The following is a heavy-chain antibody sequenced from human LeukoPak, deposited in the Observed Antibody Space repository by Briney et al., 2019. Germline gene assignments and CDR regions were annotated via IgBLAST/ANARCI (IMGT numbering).Heavy chain of an antibody. CDR1: GYSITTGYY. D-gene: IGHD3-3*01. J-gene: IGHJ5*02. CDR2: ASHSGSP. Sequence: PSETLSLTCAVSGYSITTGYYWGWIRQPPGKGLEWIGSASHSGSPFYNPSLQSRVTISLDTSKNQFSLELSSVTAADTAVYFCARQSYDVWRRFDPWGQGTLVAVSS. V-gene: IGHV4-38-2*01. CDR3: ARQSYDVWRRFDP.